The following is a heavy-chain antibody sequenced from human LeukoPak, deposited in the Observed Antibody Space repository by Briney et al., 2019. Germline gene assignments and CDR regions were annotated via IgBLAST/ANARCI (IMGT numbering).Heavy chain of an antibody. D-gene: IGHD6-13*01. CDR1: GYTFTGYY. V-gene: IGHV1-2*02. Sequence: GASVKVSCKASGYTFTGYYMHWVRQAPGQGLEWMGWINPNSGGTNYAQKFQGRVTITRDTSISTAYMELSRLRSDDTAVYYCARSIAAAGTIYAGYWGQGTLVTVSS. CDR3: ARSIAAAGTIYAGY. J-gene: IGHJ4*02. CDR2: INPNSGGT.